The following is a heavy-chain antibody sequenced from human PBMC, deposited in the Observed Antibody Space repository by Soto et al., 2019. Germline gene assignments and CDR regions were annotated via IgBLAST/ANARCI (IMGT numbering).Heavy chain of an antibody. J-gene: IGHJ4*02. D-gene: IGHD3-22*01. CDR1: GFTFSSYA. CDR2: ISYDGSNK. Sequence: GGSLRLSCAASGFTFSSYAMHWVRQAPGKGLEWVAVISYDGSNKYYADSVKGRFTISRDNSKSTLYLQMNSLRAEDTAVYYCARDSGYYYAYFDYWGQGTLVTVSS. V-gene: IGHV3-30-3*01. CDR3: ARDSGYYYAYFDY.